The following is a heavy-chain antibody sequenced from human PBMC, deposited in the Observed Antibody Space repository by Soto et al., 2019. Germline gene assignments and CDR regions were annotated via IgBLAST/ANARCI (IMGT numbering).Heavy chain of an antibody. J-gene: IGHJ5*02. CDR1: GFTFSDYY. CDR2: ISSSGGYT. V-gene: IGHV3-11*06. Sequence: VGSLRLSCVASGFTFSDYYMTWIRQAPGKGLEWVSYISSSGGYTNYADSVKGRFTISRDNAKNTLYLQMSSLRVEDTAMYYCARDRDPGTWGQGTLVTVSS. CDR3: ARDRDPGT.